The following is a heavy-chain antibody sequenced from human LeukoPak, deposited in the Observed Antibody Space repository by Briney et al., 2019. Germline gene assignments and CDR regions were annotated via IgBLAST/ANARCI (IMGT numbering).Heavy chain of an antibody. CDR2: ISGSGGST. J-gene: IGHJ4*02. D-gene: IGHD3-10*01. Sequence: GGSLRLSCAASGFTFSSYAMSWVRQAPGKGLEWVSAISGSGGSTYYADSVKGRFTISRDNSKNTLHLQMNSLRAEDTAFYYCAKDQAGTWGLDYWGQGTLVTVSS. CDR1: GFTFSSYA. V-gene: IGHV3-23*01. CDR3: AKDQAGTWGLDY.